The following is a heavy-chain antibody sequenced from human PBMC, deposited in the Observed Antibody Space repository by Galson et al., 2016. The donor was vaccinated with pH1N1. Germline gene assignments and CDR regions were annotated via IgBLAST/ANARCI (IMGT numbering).Heavy chain of an antibody. CDR2: IDPSNGGT. J-gene: IGHJ4*02. Sequence: SVKVSCKASGYIFTSDYFHWVRQALGQGLEWMGVIDPSNGGTAFAQKLQGLVTMTRDTSTSTVYMEPRGLKSEDTVVYYCIRHLGRLRAFWGQGTLVTVSS. D-gene: IGHD7-27*01. V-gene: IGHV1-46*04. CDR1: GYIFTSDY. CDR3: IRHLGRLRAF.